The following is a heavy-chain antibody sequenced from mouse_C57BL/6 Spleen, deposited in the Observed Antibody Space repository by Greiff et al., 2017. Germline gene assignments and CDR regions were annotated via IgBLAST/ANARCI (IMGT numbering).Heavy chain of an antibody. CDR3: ARGSTPYYFDY. CDR2: IDPSDSYT. D-gene: IGHD5-1*01. Sequence: QVQLKQPGAELVMPGASVKLSCKASGYTFTSYWMHWVKQRPGQGLEWIGEIDPSDSYTNYNQKFKGKSTLTVDKSSSTAYMQLSSLTSEDSAVYYCARGSTPYYFDYWGQGTTLTVSS. J-gene: IGHJ2*01. V-gene: IGHV1-69*01. CDR1: GYTFTSYW.